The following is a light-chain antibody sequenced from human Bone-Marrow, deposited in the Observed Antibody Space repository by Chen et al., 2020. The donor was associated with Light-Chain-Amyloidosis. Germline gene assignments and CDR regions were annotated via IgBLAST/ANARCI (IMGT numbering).Light chain of an antibody. CDR3: QSADSSGTYEVI. J-gene: IGLJ2*01. CDR1: DLPTKY. V-gene: IGLV3-25*03. Sequence: SYELTQPPSVSVSPGQTARITCSGDDLPTKYAYWYQKKPGQAPVLVIHRATERPSGISERFSGSSSGTTATLTISGVQAEDEADYRCQSADSSGTYEVIFGGGTKLTVL. CDR2: RAT.